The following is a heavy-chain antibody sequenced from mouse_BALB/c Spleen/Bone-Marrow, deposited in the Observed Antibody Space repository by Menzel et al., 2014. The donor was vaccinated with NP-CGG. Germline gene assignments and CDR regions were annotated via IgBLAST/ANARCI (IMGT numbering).Heavy chain of an antibody. CDR3: ARRPWFAY. Sequence: VQLQQSGAEQVRPGTSVKVSCKAAGYAFTYYLIDWIKQRPGQRPGQGLEWIGVINPGTGGTNYNEKFKGRATLTADNSSSTAYMQLSSVTSDDSTVYFCARRPWFAYWGQGTLVTVSA. CDR2: INPGTGGT. J-gene: IGHJ3*01. CDR1: GYAFTYYL. V-gene: IGHV1-54*01.